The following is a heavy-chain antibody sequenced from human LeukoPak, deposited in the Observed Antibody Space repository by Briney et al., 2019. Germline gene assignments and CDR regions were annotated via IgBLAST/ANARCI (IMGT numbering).Heavy chain of an antibody. CDR1: GGSISSGGYS. CDR2: IYHSGST. J-gene: IGHJ4*02. V-gene: IGHV4-30-2*01. D-gene: IGHD3-10*01. Sequence: SQTLSLTCAVSGGSISSGGYSWSWIRQPPGKGLEWIGYIYHSGSTYCNPSLKSRVTISVDRSKNQFSLKLSSVTAADTAVYYCARAGGVGVRGVIMRYFDYWGQGTLVTVSS. CDR3: ARAGGVGVRGVIMRYFDY.